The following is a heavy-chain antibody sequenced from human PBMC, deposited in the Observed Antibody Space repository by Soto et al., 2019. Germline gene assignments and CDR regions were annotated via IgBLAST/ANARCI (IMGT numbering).Heavy chain of an antibody. CDR1: GGSFSGYY. J-gene: IGHJ6*03. D-gene: IGHD4-17*01. V-gene: IGHV4-34*01. CDR2: INHSGST. CDR3: ARGGMTTVTYYYYYYMDV. Sequence: QVQLQQWGAGLLKPSETLSLTCAVYGGSFSGYYWSWIRQPPGKGLEWIGEINHSGSTNYNPSLKSRVNISVDTSKNQFSLKLSSVTAADTAVYYCARGGMTTVTYYYYYYMDVWGKGTTVTVSS.